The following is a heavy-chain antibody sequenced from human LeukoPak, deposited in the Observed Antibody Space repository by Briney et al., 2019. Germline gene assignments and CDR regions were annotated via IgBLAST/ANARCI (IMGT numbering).Heavy chain of an antibody. CDR1: GGSISSGSYY. D-gene: IGHD1-14*01. V-gene: IGHV4-39*07. J-gene: IGHJ4*02. CDR2: IYYSGST. CDR3: VRAPEYGLYYFDY. Sequence: PSETLSLTCTVSGGSISSGSYYWGWIRQPPGKGLEWIGDIYYSGSTYYNPSLKSRVSISVDTSKNQFSLKLTSVTAADTAVYYCVRAPEYGLYYFDYWGQGTLVTVSS.